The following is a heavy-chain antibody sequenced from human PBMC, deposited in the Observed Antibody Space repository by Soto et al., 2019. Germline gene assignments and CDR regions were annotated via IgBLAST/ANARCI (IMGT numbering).Heavy chain of an antibody. Sequence: EEHLSESGGGLVQPGGSLRLSCSTSGFTFRNFAMGWVRQAPGKGLEWVSSVTSSGFGTYYADSVKGRFTISRDNSKSTLNLQMNSLSPGDTAMYYCVKGYVPASYYDSWGQGTLVTVSS. CDR1: GFTFRNFA. CDR2: VTSSGFGT. J-gene: IGHJ4*02. V-gene: IGHV3-23*01. D-gene: IGHD3-10*02. CDR3: VKGYVPASYYDS.